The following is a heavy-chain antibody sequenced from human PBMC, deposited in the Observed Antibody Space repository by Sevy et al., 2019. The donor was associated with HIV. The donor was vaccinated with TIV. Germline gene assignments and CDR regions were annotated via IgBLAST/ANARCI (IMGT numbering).Heavy chain of an antibody. CDR2: INAASGVT. CDR3: ARGGSDGNY. J-gene: IGHJ4*02. CDR1: GYTFSDYS. Sequence: ASVKVSCKASGYTFSDYSIYWIRQAPGQGFEWMGWINAASGVTNFAQKFQGRVTMTRDTSINTAYMEVYRLTSDDTAVYYCARGGSDGNYWGQGTVVTVSS. V-gene: IGHV1-2*02. D-gene: IGHD5-12*01.